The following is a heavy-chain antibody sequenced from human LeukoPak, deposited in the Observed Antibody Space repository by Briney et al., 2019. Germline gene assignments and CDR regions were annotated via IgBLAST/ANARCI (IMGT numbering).Heavy chain of an antibody. V-gene: IGHV3-43*02. CDR3: AKDSARWLQSYFDY. J-gene: IGHJ4*02. CDR1: GFTFDDYA. D-gene: IGHD5-24*01. Sequence: GGSLRLSCAASGFTFDDYAMHWVRQAPGKGLEWVSLISGDGGSTYYADSVKGRFAISRDNSKNSLYLQMNSLRTEDTALYYCAKDSARWLQSYFDYWGEGTLVTVSS. CDR2: ISGDGGST.